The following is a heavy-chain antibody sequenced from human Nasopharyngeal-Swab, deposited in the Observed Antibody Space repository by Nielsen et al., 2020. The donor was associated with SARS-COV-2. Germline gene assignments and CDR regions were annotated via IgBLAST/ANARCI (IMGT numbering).Heavy chain of an antibody. J-gene: IGHJ4*02. CDR2: IYYSGNT. CDR1: GGSISRSAYY. Sequence: SETLSLTCAVSGGSISRSAYYWSWIRQHPGKGLEWIGYIYYSGNTYYNPSLKSRATISVDTSQNQFSLILRSVTAADTAVYYCSRIIFTRGSGSYYAFDYWGQGTLVTVSS. D-gene: IGHD3-10*01. CDR3: SRIIFTRGSGSYYAFDY. V-gene: IGHV4-31*11.